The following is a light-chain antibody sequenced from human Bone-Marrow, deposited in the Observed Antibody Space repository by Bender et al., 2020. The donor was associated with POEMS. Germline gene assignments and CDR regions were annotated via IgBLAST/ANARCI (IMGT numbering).Light chain of an antibody. CDR3: ISYTSSSTLV. CDR2: DVN. J-gene: IGLJ3*02. Sequence: QSALTQPASVSGSPGQSITISCTGTSSDIGGYNYVSWHQQHPGKAPKLMILDVNNRPSGVSNRFSGSKSGNTASLTISGLQAEDEADYFCISYTSSSTLVFGGGTKLPVL. V-gene: IGLV2-14*03. CDR1: SSDIGGYNY.